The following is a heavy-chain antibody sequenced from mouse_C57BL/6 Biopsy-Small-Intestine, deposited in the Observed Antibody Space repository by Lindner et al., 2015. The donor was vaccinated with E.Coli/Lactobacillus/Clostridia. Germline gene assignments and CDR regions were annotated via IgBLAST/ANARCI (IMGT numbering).Heavy chain of an antibody. Sequence: VQLQESGPELVKPGASVKMSCKASGYTFTSYVMHWVKQKPGQGLEWIGYINPYNDGTKYNEKFKGKATLTSDKSSSTAYMELSSLTSEDSAVYYCAGSYYRYGYAMDYWGQGTSVTVSS. V-gene: IGHV1-14*01. D-gene: IGHD2-14*01. CDR1: GYTFTSYV. J-gene: IGHJ4*01. CDR3: AGSYYRYGYAMDY. CDR2: INPYNDGT.